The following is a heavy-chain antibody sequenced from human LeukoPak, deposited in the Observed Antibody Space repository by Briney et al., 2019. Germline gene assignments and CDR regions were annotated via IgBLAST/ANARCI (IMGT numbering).Heavy chain of an antibody. J-gene: IGHJ4*02. V-gene: IGHV1-2*02. CDR3: ARDAGVVVPAASY. CDR1: GYTFTGYY. D-gene: IGHD2-2*01. CDR2: INPNSGGT. Sequence: ASVKVSCKASGYTFTGYYMHWVRQAPGQGLEWMGWINPNSGGTNYAQKFQGRVTMTRDTSISTAYMELSRLGSDDTAVYYCARDAGVVVPAASYWGQGTLVTVSS.